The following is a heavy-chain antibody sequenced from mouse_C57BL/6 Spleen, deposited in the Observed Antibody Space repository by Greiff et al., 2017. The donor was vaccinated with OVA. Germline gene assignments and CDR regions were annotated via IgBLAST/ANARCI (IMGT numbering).Heavy chain of an antibody. D-gene: IGHD2-1*01. CDR2: INPDNGST. J-gene: IGHJ3*01. Sequence: EVQLQQSGPELVKPGASVKMSCKASGYTFTDYYMNWVKQSTGQSLEWIGVINPDNGSTSYNQKFKGKATLTVDKSSSTAYMQLNSLTSEDSAVYYCARSRGNFACFAYWGQGTLVTVSS. V-gene: IGHV1-39*01. CDR3: ARSRGNFACFAY. CDR1: GYTFTDYY.